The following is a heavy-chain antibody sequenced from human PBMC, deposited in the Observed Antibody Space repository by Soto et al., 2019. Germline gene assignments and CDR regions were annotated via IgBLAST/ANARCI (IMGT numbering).Heavy chain of an antibody. V-gene: IGHV4-31*03. CDR2: IYYSGST. Sequence: QVQLQESGPGLVKPSQTLSLTCTVSGGSIISGCYYWSWIRQHPGKGLEWIGFIYYSGSTYYNPSLKSRLAISVDTSKNQLSLKLSSVTAVDPAVYYCARGDSNGYSPQLAYWGQGTLVTVSS. CDR3: ARGDSNGYSPQLAY. J-gene: IGHJ4*02. D-gene: IGHD3-22*01. CDR1: GGSIISGCYY.